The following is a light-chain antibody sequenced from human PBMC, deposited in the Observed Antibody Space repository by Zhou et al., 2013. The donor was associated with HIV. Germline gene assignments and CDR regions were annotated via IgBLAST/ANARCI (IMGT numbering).Light chain of an antibody. CDR3: QQYNKYPIT. Sequence: DIQMTQSPSTLSAFVGDRVTITCRASQNINSWLAWYQHKPGRAPKLLISKTSILESGVPSRFSGRGSGTEFTLTISSLQPEDFATYYCQQYNKYPITFGQGTRLEIK. CDR2: KTS. J-gene: IGKJ5*01. V-gene: IGKV1-5*03. CDR1: QNINSW.